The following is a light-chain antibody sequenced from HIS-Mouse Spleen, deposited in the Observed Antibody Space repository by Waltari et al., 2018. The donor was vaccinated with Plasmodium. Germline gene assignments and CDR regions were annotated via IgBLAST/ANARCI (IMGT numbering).Light chain of an antibody. V-gene: IGKV1-33*01. CDR3: QQYNNWSFT. Sequence: DIQMTQSPSSLSASVGDRVTITCQASQDISNYFKWYQQKPGKAPKLLIYDASNLETGVPSRFSGSGSGTDFTCTISSLQPEDFAVYYCQQYNNWSFTFGPGTKVDIK. CDR1: QDISNY. J-gene: IGKJ3*01. CDR2: DAS.